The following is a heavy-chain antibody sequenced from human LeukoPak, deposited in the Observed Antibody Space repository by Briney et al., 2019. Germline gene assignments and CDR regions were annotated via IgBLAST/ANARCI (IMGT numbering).Heavy chain of an antibody. J-gene: IGHJ4*02. CDR3: ATLDSYYDNSGRPLVPD. V-gene: IGHV1-24*01. D-gene: IGHD3-22*01. Sequence: GASVKVSCKASGYTFTGYYMHWVRQAPGKGLEWMGGFNREDDEAIYAPHFQGRVTVTEDTSTDTAYMELSSLRSEDTAVYYCATLDSYYDNSGRPLVPDWGQGTLVTVSS. CDR2: FNREDDEA. CDR1: GYTFTGYY.